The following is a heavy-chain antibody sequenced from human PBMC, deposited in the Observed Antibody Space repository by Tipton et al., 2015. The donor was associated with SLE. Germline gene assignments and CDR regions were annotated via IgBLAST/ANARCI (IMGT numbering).Heavy chain of an antibody. CDR3: ARQEAVVDTAMVHFDY. V-gene: IGHV4-31*03. J-gene: IGHJ4*02. CDR1: GGSISSSSYY. Sequence: TLSLTCTVSGGSISSSSYYWGWIRQPPGKGLEWIGYIYYSGSTYYNSFLESRVTISEDTSKNQFSLKLSSVTAADTAVYYCARQEAVVDTAMVHFDYWGQGTLVTVSS. D-gene: IGHD5-18*01. CDR2: IYYSGST.